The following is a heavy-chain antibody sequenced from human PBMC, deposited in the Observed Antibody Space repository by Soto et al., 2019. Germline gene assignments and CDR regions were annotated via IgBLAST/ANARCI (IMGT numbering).Heavy chain of an antibody. Sequence: GESLKISCKGSGYSFTRYWSGWVRQMPGKGPEWMGIIYPGDSGTRYSPSFQGQVTIAADKSISTAYLQCGTLEASDPTTYYCARHRGTGTTLSYYYYGMDVWGQGPGSPSR. CDR3: ARHRGTGTTLSYYYYGMDV. V-gene: IGHV5-51*01. J-gene: IGHJ6*02. D-gene: IGHD1-7*01. CDR1: GYSFTRYW. CDR2: IYPGDSGT.